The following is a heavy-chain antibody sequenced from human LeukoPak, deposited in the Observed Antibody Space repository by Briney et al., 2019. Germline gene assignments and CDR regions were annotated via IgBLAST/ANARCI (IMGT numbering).Heavy chain of an antibody. CDR3: ARGLRWQPTLIDY. D-gene: IGHD4-23*01. Sequence: ASVKVSCKASGYTFTSYGISWVRQAPGQGLEWMGWISAYNGNTNYAQKFQGRVTVTADESTSTAYMELSSLRSEDTAVYYCARGLRWQPTLIDYWGQGTLVTVSS. CDR2: ISAYNGNT. CDR1: GYTFTSYG. V-gene: IGHV1-18*01. J-gene: IGHJ4*02.